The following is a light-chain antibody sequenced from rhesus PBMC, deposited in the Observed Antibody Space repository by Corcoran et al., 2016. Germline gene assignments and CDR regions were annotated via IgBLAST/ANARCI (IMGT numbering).Light chain of an antibody. J-gene: IGKJ4*01. Sequence: DIQMTQSPSALSASVGDRVTISCRASQNIYSIVAWYQQKPGKAPNLLLSAASSLQTGIPSRVSGSGFGTDFTLTISSLQPEDSGAYYCQHYCDNPLTFGGGTEVELK. CDR1: QNIYSI. V-gene: IGKV1S8*01. CDR2: AAS. CDR3: QHYCDNPLT.